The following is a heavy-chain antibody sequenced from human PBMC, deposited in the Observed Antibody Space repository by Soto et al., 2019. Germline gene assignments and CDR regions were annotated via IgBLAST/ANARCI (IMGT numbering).Heavy chain of an antibody. CDR1: GFTLSTYS. CDR2: ISGSSNTI. Sequence: EVQLVESGGGLIKRGGSLRLSCAASGFTLSTYSLNWVRQAPRKGLEWLSYISGSSNTIYYADSVKGRFTISRDNAKNSLYLPMNRLRDEDTAVYFCARGFDLQYGMDVWGQGTTVTVSS. D-gene: IGHD3-10*01. CDR3: ARGFDLQYGMDV. J-gene: IGHJ6*02. V-gene: IGHV3-48*02.